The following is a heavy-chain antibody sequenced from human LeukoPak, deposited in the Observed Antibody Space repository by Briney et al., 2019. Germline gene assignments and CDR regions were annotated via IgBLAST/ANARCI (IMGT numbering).Heavy chain of an antibody. Sequence: PGGSLRLSCAAFGFTFSSYAMSWVRQAPGKGLEWVSAISGSGGSTYYADSVKGRFTISSDNSKNTLYLQMNSLRAEDTAVYYCAKTFGYSYGLYYFDYWGQGTLVTVSS. CDR2: ISGSGGST. V-gene: IGHV3-23*01. CDR3: AKTFGYSYGLYYFDY. CDR1: GFTFSSYA. J-gene: IGHJ4*02. D-gene: IGHD5-18*01.